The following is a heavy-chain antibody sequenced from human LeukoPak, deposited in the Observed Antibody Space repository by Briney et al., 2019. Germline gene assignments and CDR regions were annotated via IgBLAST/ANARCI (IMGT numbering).Heavy chain of an antibody. D-gene: IGHD2-2*01. V-gene: IGHV3-21*01. Sequence: KPGGSLRLSGAASGFTFSSYSMNWVRQAPGKGLEGVSSISSSTNYIYYADSVKGRFTISRDNAKNSLYLQMNSLRAEDTAVYYCARDRALGYCSSTSCLWRYFDYWGQGTLVAVSS. J-gene: IGHJ4*02. CDR2: ISSSTNYI. CDR1: GFTFSSYS. CDR3: ARDRALGYCSSTSCLWRYFDY.